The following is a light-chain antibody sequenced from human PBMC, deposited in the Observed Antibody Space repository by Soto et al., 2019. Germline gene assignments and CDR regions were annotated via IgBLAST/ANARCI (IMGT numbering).Light chain of an antibody. J-gene: IGLJ3*02. CDR3: SAWDDSLTGWV. V-gene: IGLV1-47*02. CDR1: SSSIGSNF. CDR2: SNN. Sequence: QSVLIQPPSASGTPGQRVIISCSGSSSSIGSNFVYWYQQLPGTAPKLLIYSNNQRPSGVPDRFSGSKSGTSASLAISGLRSEDEADYYCSAWDDSLTGWVFGGGTKLTVL.